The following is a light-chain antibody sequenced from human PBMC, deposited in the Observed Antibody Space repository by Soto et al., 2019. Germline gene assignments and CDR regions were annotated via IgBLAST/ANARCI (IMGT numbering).Light chain of an antibody. CDR1: GTVATN. Sequence: EKVVTQARATLSVSPGESATLSYRSSGTVATNLAWYQQKPGQAPRLLISGASTRAAGISDRFRGSGSGTEFTLTISSLRSEDSAIYYCQQYFEWPPMTFGQGTKVDIK. V-gene: IGKV3-15*01. CDR3: QQYFEWPPMT. J-gene: IGKJ1*01. CDR2: GAS.